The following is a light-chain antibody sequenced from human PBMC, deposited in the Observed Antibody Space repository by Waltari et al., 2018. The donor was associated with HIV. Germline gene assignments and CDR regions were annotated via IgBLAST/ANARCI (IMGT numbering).Light chain of an antibody. J-gene: IGKJ4*01. CDR2: GAS. CDR3: QQYNNGPLT. V-gene: IGKV3-15*01. Sequence: EIVMTQSPAPLSVSPGERATLSCRASQRVSSNLAWYQQKPGQAPRLLIYGASTRATGIPARFSGSGSGTEFTLTISSLQSEDFAVYYCQQYNNGPLTFGGGTKVEIK. CDR1: QRVSSN.